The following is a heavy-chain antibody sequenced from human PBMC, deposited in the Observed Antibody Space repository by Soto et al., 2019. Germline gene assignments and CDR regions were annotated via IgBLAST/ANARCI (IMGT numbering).Heavy chain of an antibody. V-gene: IGHV1-69*13. CDR2: IIPIFGTA. CDR1: GGTFSSYA. J-gene: IGHJ4*02. CDR3: ASCSGNSGYDYYFDY. D-gene: IGHD5-12*01. Sequence: SVKVSCKASGGTFSSYAISWVRQAPGQGLEWMGGIIPIFGTANYAQKFQGRVTITADESTSTAYMELSSLRSEDTAVYYCASCSGNSGYDYYFDYWGQGTLVTVSS.